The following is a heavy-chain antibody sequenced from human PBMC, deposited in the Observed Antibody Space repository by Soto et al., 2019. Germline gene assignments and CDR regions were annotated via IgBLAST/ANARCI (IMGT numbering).Heavy chain of an antibody. Sequence: PGESLKISCKGSGYSFTSYWISWVRQMPGKGLEWMGRIDPSDSYTNYSPSFQGHDTISADKSISTAYLQWSSLKASDNDMYYYATFVRTGFYGSGSPYYYYYYGMDVWGQGTTVTVSS. D-gene: IGHD3-10*01. CDR1: GYSFTSYW. J-gene: IGHJ6*02. CDR2: IDPSDSYT. CDR3: ATFVRTGFYGSGSPYYYYYYGMDV. V-gene: IGHV5-10-1*01.